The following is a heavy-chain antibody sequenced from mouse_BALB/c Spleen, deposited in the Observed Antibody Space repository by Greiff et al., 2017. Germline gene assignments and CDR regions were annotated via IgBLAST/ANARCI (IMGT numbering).Heavy chain of an antibody. V-gene: IGHV10S3*01. CDR2: IRSKSNNYAT. CDR1: GFTFNTNA. Sequence: EVKLVETGGGLVQPKGSLKLSCAASGFTFNTNAMNWVRQAPGKGLEWVARIRSKSNNYATYYADSVKDRFTISRDDSQSMLYLQMNNLKTEDTAMYYCVRDNYRYDGAMDYWGQGTSVTVSS. J-gene: IGHJ4*01. D-gene: IGHD2-14*01. CDR3: VRDNYRYDGAMDY.